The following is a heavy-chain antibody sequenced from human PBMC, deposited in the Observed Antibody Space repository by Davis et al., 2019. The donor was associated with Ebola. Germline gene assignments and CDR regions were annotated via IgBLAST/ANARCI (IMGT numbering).Heavy chain of an antibody. CDR1: GLTLSNYA. J-gene: IGHJ4*02. D-gene: IGHD3-22*01. CDR3: AKAPAITMIVVVID. CDR2: ILHDGSNE. Sequence: GESLKISCAASGLTLSNYAMHWVRQAPGKGLEWVAVILHDGSNEYYADSVKGRFTISRDNSKNTVFLQMNSLRAEDTAVYYCAKAPAITMIVVVIDWGQGTLVTVSS. V-gene: IGHV3-30-3*01.